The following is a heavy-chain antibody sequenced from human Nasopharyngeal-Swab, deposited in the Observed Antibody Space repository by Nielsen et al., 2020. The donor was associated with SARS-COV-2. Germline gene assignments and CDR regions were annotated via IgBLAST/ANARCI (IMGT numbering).Heavy chain of an antibody. CDR3: ARDRYYGTTVLDAFDI. Sequence: GVLKISCAASGFTFSSYWMSWVRQAPGKGLEWVANIKQDGSEKYYVDSVKGRFTISRDNAKNSLYLQMNSLRAEDTAVYYCARDRYYGTTVLDAFDIWGQGTMVTVSS. CDR1: GFTFSSYW. D-gene: IGHD4-17*01. J-gene: IGHJ3*02. CDR2: IKQDGSEK. V-gene: IGHV3-7*01.